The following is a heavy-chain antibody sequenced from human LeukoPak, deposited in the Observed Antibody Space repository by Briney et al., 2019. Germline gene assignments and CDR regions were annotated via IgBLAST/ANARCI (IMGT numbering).Heavy chain of an antibody. J-gene: IGHJ4*02. D-gene: IGHD3-16*01. CDR3: ANNMITFGLWDY. CDR1: GFTFSSYA. Sequence: PGGSLRLSCAASGFTFSSYAMSWVRQAPGKGLEWVSAISGSGGSTYYADSVKGRSTISRDNSKNTLYLQMNSLRAEDTAVYYCANNMITFGLWDYWGQGTLVTVSS. V-gene: IGHV3-23*01. CDR2: ISGSGGST.